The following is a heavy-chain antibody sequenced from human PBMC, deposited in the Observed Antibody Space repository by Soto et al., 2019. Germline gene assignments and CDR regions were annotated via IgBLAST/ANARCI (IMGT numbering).Heavy chain of an antibody. CDR3: AREGLSMILEAFDY. D-gene: IGHD3-22*01. V-gene: IGHV3-21*01. CDR2: ISSSGNNM. CDR1: GFTFSSYH. Sequence: GGSLRLSCAASGFTFSSYHMNWVRQAPGKGLEWVSSISSSGNNMYYADSVKGRFTISRDNAKNSLYLQINSLSAEDTAVYYCAREGLSMILEAFDYWGQGTLVTVSS. J-gene: IGHJ4*02.